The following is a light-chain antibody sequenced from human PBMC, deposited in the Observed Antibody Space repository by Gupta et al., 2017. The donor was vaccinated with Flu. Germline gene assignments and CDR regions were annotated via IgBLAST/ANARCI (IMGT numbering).Light chain of an antibody. V-gene: IGKV2-30*01. J-gene: IGKJ1*01. Sequence: DVVMTQSPLSLPVTLGQPASIPCRSSQGLVYSDGNTYLHWFQQRPGQTPRRLIHLVSYRDSGVPDRFSGSGSGTDFTLKISRVEAEDVGVYFCMQGAHWPWAFGQGTKVEIK. CDR2: LVS. CDR3: MQGAHWPWA. CDR1: QGLVYSDGNTY.